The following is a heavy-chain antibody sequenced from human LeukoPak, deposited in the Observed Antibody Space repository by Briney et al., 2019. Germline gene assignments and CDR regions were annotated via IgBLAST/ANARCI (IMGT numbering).Heavy chain of an antibody. J-gene: IGHJ3*01. V-gene: IGHV3-23*01. CDR2: IGSPDET. Sequence: GGSLRLSCAASAFTFNLYAMTWVRQAPGKGLEWVASIGSPDETYYADSVKGRFTISRDNSRNRVSLQMNSLRAEDTATYFCTKDRTKQNKIWDAFDAWGQGTLVTVSS. CDR3: TKDRTKQNKIWDAFDA. CDR1: AFTFNLYA. D-gene: IGHD2/OR15-2a*01.